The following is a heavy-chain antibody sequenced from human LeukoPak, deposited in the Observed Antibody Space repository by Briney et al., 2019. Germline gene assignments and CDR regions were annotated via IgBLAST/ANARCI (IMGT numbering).Heavy chain of an antibody. J-gene: IGHJ4*02. CDR1: GNYW. V-gene: IGHV3-74*01. D-gene: IGHD2/OR15-2a*01. CDR2: INSDGSWT. Sequence: GGSLRLSYAASGNYWMHWVRQAPGKGLVWVSHINSDGSWTSYADSVKGRFTISKDNAKNTVYLQMNSLRAEDTAVYYCVSFYETYWGRGTLVTVSS. CDR3: VSFYETY.